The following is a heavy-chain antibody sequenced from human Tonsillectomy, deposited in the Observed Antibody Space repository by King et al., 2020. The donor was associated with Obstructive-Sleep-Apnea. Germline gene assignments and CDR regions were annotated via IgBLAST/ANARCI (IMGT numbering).Heavy chain of an antibody. V-gene: IGHV4-31*03. Sequence: VQLQESGPGLVKPSQTLSLTCTVNGGSISNGDHYWTWIRQHPGKGLEWIGFISYRGSTDYNPSLKSRVSISRATSKNQFTLQLSSVTAADTAVYFCTRETPSGTVGGRDWFDPWGQGTLVIVSS. CDR2: ISYRGST. CDR1: GGSISNGDHY. CDR3: TRETPSGTVGGRDWFDP. J-gene: IGHJ5*02.